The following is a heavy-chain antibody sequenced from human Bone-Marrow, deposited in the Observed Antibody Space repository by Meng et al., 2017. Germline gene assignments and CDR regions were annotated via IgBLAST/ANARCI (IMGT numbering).Heavy chain of an antibody. D-gene: IGHD6-19*01. V-gene: IGHV1-3*01. Sequence: QLQFVQAWAEVNKPGASVKVSCKASGYTFTSYAMHWVRQAPGQRLEWMGWINAGNGNTKYSQKFQGRVTITRDTSASTAYMELSSLRSEDTAVYYCARVYSSGWYWYFQHWGQGTLVTVSS. CDR3: ARVYSSGWYWYFQH. CDR1: GYTFTSYA. CDR2: INAGNGNT. J-gene: IGHJ1*01.